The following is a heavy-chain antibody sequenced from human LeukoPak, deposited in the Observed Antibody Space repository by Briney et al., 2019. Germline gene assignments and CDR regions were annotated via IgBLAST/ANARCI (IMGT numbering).Heavy chain of an antibody. Sequence: GGSLRLSCAASGFTFSGSAMHWVRQASGKGLEWVGRIRSKANSYATAYAASVKGRFTISRDDSKNTAYLQMNSLRAEDTAVYYCARDRGIVGANPGGYYYYYMDVWGKGTTVTVSS. V-gene: IGHV3-73*01. J-gene: IGHJ6*03. CDR1: GFTFSGSA. D-gene: IGHD1-26*01. CDR3: ARDRGIVGANPGGYYYYYMDV. CDR2: IRSKANSYAT.